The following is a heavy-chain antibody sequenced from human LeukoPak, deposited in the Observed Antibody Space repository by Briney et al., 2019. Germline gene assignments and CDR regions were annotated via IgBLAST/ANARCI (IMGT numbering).Heavy chain of an antibody. D-gene: IGHD3-3*01. CDR2: IKQDGSEK. Sequence: GGSLRLSCAASGFTFSSYWMSWVRQAPGKGLEWVANIKQDGSEKYYVDSVKGRFTISRDNAKNSLYLQMNSLRAEDTAVYYCARDPSYDFWSGYYIEYYFDYWGQGTLVTVSS. V-gene: IGHV3-7*01. J-gene: IGHJ4*02. CDR3: ARDPSYDFWSGYYIEYYFDY. CDR1: GFTFSSYW.